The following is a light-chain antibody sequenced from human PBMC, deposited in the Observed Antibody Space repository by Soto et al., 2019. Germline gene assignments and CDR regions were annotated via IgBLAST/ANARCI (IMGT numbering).Light chain of an antibody. J-gene: IGKJ5*01. V-gene: IGKV3-11*01. CDR3: QQRSNWPIT. CDR1: QSVSNY. CDR2: DAS. Sequence: EIVLTQSPATLSLSPGERATLSCRASQSVSNYLAWYQQKPGQAPRLLIYDASNRATGIPARFSGSGSGTDHTLTISSLEPEDSAVYYCQQRSNWPITFGQGTRLEIK.